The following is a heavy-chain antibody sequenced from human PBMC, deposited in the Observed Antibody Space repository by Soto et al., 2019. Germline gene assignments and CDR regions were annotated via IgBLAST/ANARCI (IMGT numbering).Heavy chain of an antibody. V-gene: IGHV3-30*18. J-gene: IGHJ3*02. Sequence: GGSLRLSCAASGFTFSSYGMHWVRQAPGKGLEWVAVISYDGSNKYYADSVKGRFTISRDNSKNTLYLQMNSLRAEDTAVYYCAKPRGSYYMNAFDIWGQGTMVTVSS. CDR2: ISYDGSNK. CDR3: AKPRGSYYMNAFDI. D-gene: IGHD1-26*01. CDR1: GFTFSSYG.